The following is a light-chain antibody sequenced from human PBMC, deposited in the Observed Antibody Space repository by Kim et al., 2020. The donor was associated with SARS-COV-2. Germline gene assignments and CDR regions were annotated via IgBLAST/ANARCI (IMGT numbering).Light chain of an antibody. CDR2: DVT. Sequence: GQSGTISCPGTRRDVGGYNYVSWYQQHPGKAPQRMIYDVTNRTSGVPARFSGSKAGNTDSLPISGLQAEDEADYYCCSYAGSYTLLFGGGTQLTVL. CDR3: CSYAGSYTLL. CDR1: RRDVGGYNY. J-gene: IGLJ2*01. V-gene: IGLV2-11*01.